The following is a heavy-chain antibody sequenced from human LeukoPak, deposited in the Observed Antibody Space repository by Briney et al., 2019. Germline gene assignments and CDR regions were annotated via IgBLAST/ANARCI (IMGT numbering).Heavy chain of an antibody. CDR1: GFTFSSYA. CDR3: ARQTPRDNWNDAPLSY. J-gene: IGHJ4*02. V-gene: IGHV3-30-3*01. Sequence: GGSLRLSCAASGFTFSSYAMHWVRQAPGKGLEWVAVISYDGSNKYYADSVKGRFTISRDNSKNTLYLQMNSLRAEDTAVYYCARQTPRDNWNDAPLSYWGQGTLVTVSS. CDR2: ISYDGSNK. D-gene: IGHD1-20*01.